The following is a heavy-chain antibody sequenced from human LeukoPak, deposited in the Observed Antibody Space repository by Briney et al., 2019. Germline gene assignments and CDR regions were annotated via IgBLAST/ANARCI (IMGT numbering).Heavy chain of an antibody. CDR2: VYYSGST. Sequence: SETLSLTCTVSGDSVTTYYWSWIRQPPGKGLEWLGYVYYSGSTNYNPSLKSRVTISVDKSKNQFSLKLSSVTAADTAVYYCARDPRRVYSSSWFDDYWGQGTLVTVSS. CDR1: GDSVTTYY. J-gene: IGHJ4*02. V-gene: IGHV4-59*02. D-gene: IGHD6-13*01. CDR3: ARDPRRVYSSSWFDDY.